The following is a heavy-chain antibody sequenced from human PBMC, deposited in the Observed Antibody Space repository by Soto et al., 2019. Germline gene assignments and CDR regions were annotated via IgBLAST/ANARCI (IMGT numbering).Heavy chain of an antibody. CDR1: GVTFSDSA. J-gene: IGHJ5*02. D-gene: IGHD2-2*01. CDR2: IRSKANSFAT. V-gene: IGHV3-73*01. Sequence: EEQLVESGGGLVQPGGSLKLSCATSGVTFSDSAIHWVRQASGKGLEWIGRIRSKANSFATAYVASVKGRFTISRDDSKNTAYLQRNSLKTEDTAVYYCTRLADIVGIPRNPWGQGTLVTVSS. CDR3: TRLADIVGIPRNP.